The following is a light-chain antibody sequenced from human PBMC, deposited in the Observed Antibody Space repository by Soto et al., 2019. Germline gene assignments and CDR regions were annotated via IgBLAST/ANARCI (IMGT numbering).Light chain of an antibody. V-gene: IGKV1-39*01. CDR2: AAS. CDR1: QSISNN. CDR3: QQSGSPPLT. J-gene: IGKJ4*02. Sequence: DIQMTQSPSSLSASVGDRVTVTCRASQSISNNLNWYQQKPGKAPKLLIFAASRLQSGVPSRFSGSGSGTDFTLTISSLQPEDFAIYYCQQSGSPPLTFGGGTKVEIK.